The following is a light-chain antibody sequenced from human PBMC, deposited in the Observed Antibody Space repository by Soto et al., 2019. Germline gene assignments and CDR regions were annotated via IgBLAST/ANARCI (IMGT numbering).Light chain of an antibody. V-gene: IGKV3-11*01. CDR3: QKYNIAPSWT. CDR2: EAS. J-gene: IGKJ1*01. Sequence: EIVLTQSPATLSLSPGERATLSCRASQSVGNNLAWYQQKPGQAPGLLIYEASTRATGIPARFSGSGSGTDFTLTISSLEPEDFATYYCQKYNIAPSWTFGQGTKVEIK. CDR1: QSVGNN.